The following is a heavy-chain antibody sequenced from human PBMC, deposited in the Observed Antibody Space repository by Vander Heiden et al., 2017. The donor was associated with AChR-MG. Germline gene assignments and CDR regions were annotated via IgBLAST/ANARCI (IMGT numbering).Heavy chain of an antibody. V-gene: IGHV2-5*01. Sequence: QITLKESGPTLVKPTQTLTLTCPLSGFSLTTPGVGVGWIRQPPGKALEWLALIYYNDDSRFSPPLKSRLYITQDTSKNQVVLTMTNMDPVDTATYYCAHTLSGDTVTATFDYWGQGTLVTVSS. CDR3: AHTLSGDTVTATFDY. J-gene: IGHJ4*02. CDR1: GFSLTTPGVG. D-gene: IGHD2-15*01. CDR2: IYYNDDS.